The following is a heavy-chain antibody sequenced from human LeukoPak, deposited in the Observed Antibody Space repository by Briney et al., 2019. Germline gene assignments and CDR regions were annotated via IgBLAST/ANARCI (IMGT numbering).Heavy chain of an antibody. V-gene: IGHV3-21*01. CDR1: GFTFSSYS. J-gene: IGHJ3*02. CDR3: ARDSLPGPFGSDAFDI. Sequence: PGGSLRLSCAASGFTFSSYSMNWVRQAPGKGLEWVSSISSSSSYIYYADSVKGRFTISRDNAKNSLYLQINSLRAEDTAVYYCARDSLPGPFGSDAFDIWGQGTMVTVSS. CDR2: ISSSSSYI. D-gene: IGHD3-10*01.